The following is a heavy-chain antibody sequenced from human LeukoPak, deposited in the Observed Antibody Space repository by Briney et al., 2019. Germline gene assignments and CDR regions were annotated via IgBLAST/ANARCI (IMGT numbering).Heavy chain of an antibody. CDR1: GYTLTEYY. CDR2: VNPNDGDT. D-gene: IGHD2-2*01. V-gene: IGHV1-2*02. J-gene: IGHJ4*02. Sequence: ASVKVSCKASGYTLTEYYMHWVRQAPGQGFEWMGWVNPNDGDTNYAQKFQGRVTMTRDTSISTAHMEVSRLRSDDTAVYYCARANFLYCSSSTCLFDYWGQGTLVTVS. CDR3: ARANFLYCSSSTCLFDY.